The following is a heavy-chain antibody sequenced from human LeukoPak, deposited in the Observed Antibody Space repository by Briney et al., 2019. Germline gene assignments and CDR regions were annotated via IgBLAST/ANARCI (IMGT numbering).Heavy chain of an antibody. CDR3: AKDTSARRGSLNG. D-gene: IGHD3-16*02. J-gene: IGHJ4*02. CDR2: ISGSGGST. V-gene: IGHV3-23*01. CDR1: GFTFSSYA. Sequence: GGSLRLSCAASGFTFSSYAMSWVRQAPGKGLEWVSAISGSGGSTYYADSVRGRFTISRDNSKNTLYLQMNSLRAEDTAVYYCAKDTSARRGSLNGWGQGTLVTVSS.